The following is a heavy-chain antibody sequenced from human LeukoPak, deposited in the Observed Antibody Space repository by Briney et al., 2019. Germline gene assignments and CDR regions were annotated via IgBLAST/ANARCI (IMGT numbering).Heavy chain of an antibody. J-gene: IGHJ5*02. CDR3: ATYLVVPAAAP. Sequence: GGSLRLSCAASGFTFSSYAMSWVRQAPGKGLEWVSAISGSGGSTYYADSVKGRFTISRDNAKNSLYLQMNSLRAEDTAVYYCATYLVVPAAAPWGQGTLVTVSS. CDR2: ISGSGGST. V-gene: IGHV3-23*01. D-gene: IGHD2-2*01. CDR1: GFTFSSYA.